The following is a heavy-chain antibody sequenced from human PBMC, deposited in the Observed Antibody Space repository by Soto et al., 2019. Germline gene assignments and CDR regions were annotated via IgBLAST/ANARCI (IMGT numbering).Heavy chain of an antibody. CDR2: IYYSGST. CDR1: GCSISSSNYY. CDR3: ARQSSWVFRFDP. Sequence: QLQLPGSGPGLVKPSETLSLTCTVSGCSISSSNYYLGWIRQPPGKGLEWIGSIYYSGSTYYNPSLKSRVTISVDTSKNQFSLKLSSVTAADTAVYYCARQSSWVFRFDPWGQGTLVTVSS. J-gene: IGHJ5*02. V-gene: IGHV4-39*01. D-gene: IGHD6-13*01.